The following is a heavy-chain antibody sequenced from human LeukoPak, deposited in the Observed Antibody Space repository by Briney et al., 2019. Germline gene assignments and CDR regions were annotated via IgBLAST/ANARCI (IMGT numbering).Heavy chain of an antibody. CDR2: IIPIFGTA. CDR1: GGTFSSYA. D-gene: IGHD3-3*01. J-gene: IGHJ5*02. Sequence: GASVKVSCKASGGTFSSYAISWVRQAPGQGLEWMGGIIPIFGTANYAQKFQGRVTITTDESTSTAYMELSSLRSEDTAVYYCARDSDPHATIFGVGSNWFDPWGQGTLVTVSS. V-gene: IGHV1-69*05. CDR3: ARDSDPHATIFGVGSNWFDP.